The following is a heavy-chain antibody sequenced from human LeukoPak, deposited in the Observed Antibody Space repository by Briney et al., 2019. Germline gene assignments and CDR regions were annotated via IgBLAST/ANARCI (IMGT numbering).Heavy chain of an antibody. V-gene: IGHV3-48*03. D-gene: IGHD4-17*01. CDR2: ISSSGSTI. J-gene: IGHJ4*02. CDR1: GFTFSSYE. CDR3: AREYGNYRDY. Sequence: GGSLRLSWAASGFTFSSYEMNWVRQAPGTGLEWVSHISSSGSTIYYADFVKGRFTISRDNAKNSLYLQMNSLRAEDTALYYCAREYGNYRDYWGQGTLVIVSS.